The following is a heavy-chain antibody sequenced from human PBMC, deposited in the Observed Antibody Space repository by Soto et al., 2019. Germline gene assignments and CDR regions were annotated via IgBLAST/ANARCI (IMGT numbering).Heavy chain of an antibody. Sequence: QVQLVQSGAEVKKPGSSVRVSCKASGTIFSSYTISWVRQAPGQGLEWMGRIIPIFGETNSAAKFLGRATITADKSTNTASLELISLRLEDTALSYCARGVGGRMDYWGQGTTVTVSS. J-gene: IGHJ6*02. CDR2: IIPIFGET. CDR3: ARGVGGRMDY. CDR1: GTIFSSYT. D-gene: IGHD2-15*01. V-gene: IGHV1-69*08.